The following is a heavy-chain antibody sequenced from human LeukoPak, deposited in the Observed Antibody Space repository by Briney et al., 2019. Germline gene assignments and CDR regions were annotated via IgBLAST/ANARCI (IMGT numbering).Heavy chain of an antibody. V-gene: IGHV4-59*11. CDR1: GGSLEGLY. Sequence: SETLSLACTVSGGSLEGLYWSWIRQSPEKGLEWIGNVFHTGVTSYNLSLKSRVTISVDTSRNQFSLTMTSMTAADTAIYYCTRGGGSGYYFGIPRYYFDAWGQGVLVTVSS. CDR3: TRGGGSGYYFGIPRYYFDA. J-gene: IGHJ4*02. CDR2: VFHTGVT. D-gene: IGHD3-22*01.